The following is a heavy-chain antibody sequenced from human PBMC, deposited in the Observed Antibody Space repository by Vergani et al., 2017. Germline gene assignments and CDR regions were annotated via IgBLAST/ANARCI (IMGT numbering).Heavy chain of an antibody. D-gene: IGHD3/OR15-3a*01. V-gene: IGHV4-34*01. J-gene: IGHJ4*02. CDR1: GGSFSGYY. Sequence: QVQLQQWGAGLLKPSETLSLTCAVYGGSFSGYYWSWIRQPPGKGLEWIGEINHSGSTNYNPSLQSRVTISVDTSKNQFSLKLSSVTAADTAVYYCARGDYARRGLGYWGQGTLVTVSS. CDR2: INHSGST. CDR3: ARGDYARRGLGY.